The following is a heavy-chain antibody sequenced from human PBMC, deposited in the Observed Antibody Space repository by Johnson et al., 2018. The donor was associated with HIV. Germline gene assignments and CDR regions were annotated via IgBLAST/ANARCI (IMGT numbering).Heavy chain of an antibody. Sequence: QVQLVESGGGVVQPGRSLRLSCAASGFTFSSYGMHWVRQAPGKGLEWVAVISYDGSNKFYAESVKGRFSISRDNSKNTLYLQMNSLRADDTAVYYCAREGVAVRYIDDAFDIWGQGTMVTVSS. J-gene: IGHJ3*02. CDR1: GFTFSSYG. CDR3: AREGVAVRYIDDAFDI. D-gene: IGHD3-9*01. CDR2: ISYDGSNK. V-gene: IGHV3-30*03.